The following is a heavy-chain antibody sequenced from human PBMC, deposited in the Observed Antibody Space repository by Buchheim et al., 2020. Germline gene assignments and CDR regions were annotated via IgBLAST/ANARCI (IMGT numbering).Heavy chain of an antibody. V-gene: IGHV3-30*03. CDR3: ARDLPSIAARYYFDY. CDR1: GFTFSSYG. CDR2: ISYDGSNK. D-gene: IGHD6-6*01. Sequence: QVQLVESGGGVVQPGRSLRLSCAASGFTFSSYGMHWVRQAPGKGLEWVAVISYDGSNKYYAVSVKGRFTISRDNAKNSLYLQMNSLRAEDTAVYYCARDLPSIAARYYFDYWGQGTL. J-gene: IGHJ4*02.